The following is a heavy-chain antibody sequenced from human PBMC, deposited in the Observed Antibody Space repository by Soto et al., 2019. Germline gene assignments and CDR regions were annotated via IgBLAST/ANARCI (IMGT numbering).Heavy chain of an antibody. D-gene: IGHD3-10*01. Sequence: SETLSLTCTVSGGSINNYYWSWIRQPPGKGLEWIGYSYYSGRTSYNPSLKSRVTISVDTSKNQFSLKLSSVTAADTAVFYCARDRRLITMVRGVSLWFDPWGQGTLVTVSS. V-gene: IGHV4-59*12. CDR2: SYYSGRT. J-gene: IGHJ5*02. CDR1: GGSINNYY. CDR3: ARDRRLITMVRGVSLWFDP.